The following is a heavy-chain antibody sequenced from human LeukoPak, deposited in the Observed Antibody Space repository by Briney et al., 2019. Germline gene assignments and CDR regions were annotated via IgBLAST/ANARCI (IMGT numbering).Heavy chain of an antibody. CDR2: FDPEDGET. D-gene: IGHD3-9*01. CDR3: ATAGPVRYFDWLLDY. Sequence: ASVKVSCKVSGYTLTELSMHWVRQALGKGLEWMGGFDPEDGETIYAQKFQGRVTMTEDTSTDTAYMELSSLRSEDTAVYYCATAGPVRYFDWLLDYWGQGTLVTVSS. CDR1: GYTLTELS. V-gene: IGHV1-24*01. J-gene: IGHJ4*02.